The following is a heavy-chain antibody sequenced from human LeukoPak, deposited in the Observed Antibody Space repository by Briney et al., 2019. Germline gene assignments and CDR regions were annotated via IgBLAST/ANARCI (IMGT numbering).Heavy chain of an antibody. J-gene: IGHJ5*02. Sequence: GASVKVSCKASGYTFTGYYMHWVRQAPGQGLEWMGWINPNSGGTNYAQKFQGRVTMTRDTSISTAYMELSRLRSDDTAVYYCATWDLAESFGVVTAGWFDPWGQGTLVTVSS. CDR3: ATWDLAESFGVVTAGWFDP. CDR1: GYTFTGYY. D-gene: IGHD3-3*01. V-gene: IGHV1-2*02. CDR2: INPNSGGT.